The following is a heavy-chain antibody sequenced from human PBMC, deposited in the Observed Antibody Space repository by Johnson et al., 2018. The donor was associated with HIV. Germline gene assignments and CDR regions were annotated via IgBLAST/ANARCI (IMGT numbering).Heavy chain of an antibody. CDR2: TYSGGST. Sequence: VQLVESGGGLVQPGGSLRLSCAASGFSVSSNYMSWVRQSPGKGLEWVSVTYSGGSTYYADSVKGRFTISRDNSQNTLYLQMNSLRPEDTAVYYCARYLWDAYNPPPGAFDIWGQGTMVTVSS. D-gene: IGHD5-24*01. CDR1: GFSVSSNY. CDR3: ARYLWDAYNPPPGAFDI. V-gene: IGHV3-66*02. J-gene: IGHJ3*02.